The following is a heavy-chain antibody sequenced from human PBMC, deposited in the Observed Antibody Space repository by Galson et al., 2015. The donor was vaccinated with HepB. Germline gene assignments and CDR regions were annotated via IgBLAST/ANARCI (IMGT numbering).Heavy chain of an antibody. CDR2: IYTNVGT. CDR3: ARWSFRTTISRGRVYYGMDV. J-gene: IGHJ6*02. D-gene: IGHD1-26*01. CDR1: GDSISSGTYY. V-gene: IGHV4-61*02. Sequence: TLSLTCTVSGDSISSGTYYWSWIRQPAGEGLEWIGRIYTNVGTNYNPSLKSRVTISVDTSKNQFSLNLSSVTAADTAVYYCARWSFRTTISRGRVYYGMDVWGQGTTVTVSS.